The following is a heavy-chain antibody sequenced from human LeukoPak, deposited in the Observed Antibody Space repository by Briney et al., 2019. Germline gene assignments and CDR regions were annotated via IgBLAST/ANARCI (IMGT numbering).Heavy chain of an antibody. CDR1: GFTFSDYA. J-gene: IGHJ4*02. CDR3: ARDVSGWYYFDY. V-gene: IGHV3-30-3*01. CDR2: ISSDGINK. D-gene: IGHD6-19*01. Sequence: PGGSLRLSCAASGFTFSDYAMHWVRQAPSKGLEWVALISSDGINKYYADSVKGRFTISRDNSKNTLYLQMISLRPEDTAFYYCARDVSGWYYFDYWGQGTLVTVSS.